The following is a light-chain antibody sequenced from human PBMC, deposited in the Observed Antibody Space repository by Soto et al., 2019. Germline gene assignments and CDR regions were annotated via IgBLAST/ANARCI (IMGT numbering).Light chain of an antibody. CDR3: QKYDNAPLT. CDR2: AAY. Sequence: DIQMTQAPSSLSASVGDRVTITCRARQDISTYLAWYQQKPGKVPKLLISAAYTLQSGVPPRFSGSGSGTDFTLTISSLQPEDVATYYCQKYDNAPLTLGGGTQVEIK. CDR1: QDISTY. J-gene: IGKJ4*01. V-gene: IGKV1-27*01.